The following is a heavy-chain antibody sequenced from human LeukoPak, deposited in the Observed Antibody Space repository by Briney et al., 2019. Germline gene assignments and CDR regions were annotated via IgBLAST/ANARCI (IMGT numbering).Heavy chain of an antibody. CDR2: IYYSGST. V-gene: IGHV4-59*08. J-gene: IGHJ4*02. Sequence: SETLSLTCTVSGGSISNYYWSWIRQPPGKGLEWIGYIYYSGSTNYNPSLKSRVTISVDTSKNQFSLKLSSVTAADTAVYYCGRNNWGDWFGNWGQGTLVTVSS. CDR1: GGSISNYY. CDR3: GRNNWGDWFGN. D-gene: IGHD7-27*01.